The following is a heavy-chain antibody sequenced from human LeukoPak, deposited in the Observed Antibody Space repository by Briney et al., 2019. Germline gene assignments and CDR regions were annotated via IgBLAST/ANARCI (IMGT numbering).Heavy chain of an antibody. D-gene: IGHD3-22*01. Sequence: GGSLRLSCAASGFTFSSYAMSWVRQAPGKGLEWVSAISGSGGSTYYADPVKGRFTISRDNSKNTLYLQMNSLRAEDTAVYYCAKASMIVVVITPFDYWGQGTLVTVSS. CDR3: AKASMIVVVITPFDY. CDR1: GFTFSSYA. J-gene: IGHJ4*02. CDR2: ISGSGGST. V-gene: IGHV3-23*01.